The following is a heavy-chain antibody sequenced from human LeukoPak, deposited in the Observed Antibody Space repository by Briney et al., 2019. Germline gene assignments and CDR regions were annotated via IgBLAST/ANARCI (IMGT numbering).Heavy chain of an antibody. CDR3: AKDRGVTTDYYYMDV. D-gene: IGHD2-21*02. V-gene: IGHV3-30*02. Sequence: GGSLRLSCAASGFTFSSYGMHWARQAPGKGLEWVAFIRYDGSNKYYADSVKGRFTISRDNSKNTLYLQMNSLRAEDTAVYYCAKDRGVTTDYYYMDVWGKGTTVTVSS. CDR1: GFTFSSYG. J-gene: IGHJ6*03. CDR2: IRYDGSNK.